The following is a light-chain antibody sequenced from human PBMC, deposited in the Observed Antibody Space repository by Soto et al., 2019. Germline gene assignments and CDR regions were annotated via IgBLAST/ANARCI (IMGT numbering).Light chain of an antibody. CDR2: DAS. J-gene: IGKJ4*01. V-gene: IGKV1-13*02. Sequence: AIQLTQSPSSLSASVGDRVTITCRASQGISSALAWYQQKPGKAPKLLIYDASSLESGVPSRFSGSGSGTDFTLTFSSLQPEDFATYYCQQFNSYPLLTFGGGTKVEIK. CDR1: QGISSA. CDR3: QQFNSYPLLT.